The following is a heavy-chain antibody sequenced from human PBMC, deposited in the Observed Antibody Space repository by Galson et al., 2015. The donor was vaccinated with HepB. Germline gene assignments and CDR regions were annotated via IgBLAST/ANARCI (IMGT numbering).Heavy chain of an antibody. J-gene: IGHJ4*02. CDR1: GYTFTSYG. CDR2: ISAYNGNT. Sequence: SVKVSCKASGYTFTSYGIGWVRQAPGQGLEWMGWISAYNGNTNYAQKLQGRVTMTTDTSTSTAYMELRSLRSDDTAVYYCASTAVAGTVAFDYWGQGTLVTVSS. V-gene: IGHV1-18*01. D-gene: IGHD6-19*01. CDR3: ASTAVAGTVAFDY.